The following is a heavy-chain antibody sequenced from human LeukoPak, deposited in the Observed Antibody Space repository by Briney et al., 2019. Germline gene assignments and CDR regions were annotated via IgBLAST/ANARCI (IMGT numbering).Heavy chain of an antibody. CDR1: GGSISSSSYY. V-gene: IGHV4-39*07. D-gene: IGHD2-2*02. CDR2: IYYSGST. Sequence: SETLSLTCTVSGGSISSSSYYWGWIRQPPGKGLEWIGSIYYSGSTNYNPSLKSRVTISVDTSKNQFSLKLSSVTAADTAVYYCARGTDLGYCSSTSCYIDYWGQGTLVTVSS. CDR3: ARGTDLGYCSSTSCYIDY. J-gene: IGHJ4*02.